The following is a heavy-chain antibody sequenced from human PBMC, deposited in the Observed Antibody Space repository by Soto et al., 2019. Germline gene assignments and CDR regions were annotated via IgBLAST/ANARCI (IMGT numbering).Heavy chain of an antibody. CDR3: ARDAIVVVPAGSSSSTYYYGMDV. CDR2: INPNSGGT. J-gene: IGHJ6*02. D-gene: IGHD2-2*01. V-gene: IGHV1-2*04. Sequence: QVQLVQSGAEVKKPGASVKVSCKASGYTFTGYYMHWVRQAPGQGLEWMGWINPNSGGTNYAQKFQGWVTMTRDTPISTAYMELSRLRSDDTAVYYCARDAIVVVPAGSSSSTYYYGMDVWGQGTTVTVSS. CDR1: GYTFTGYY.